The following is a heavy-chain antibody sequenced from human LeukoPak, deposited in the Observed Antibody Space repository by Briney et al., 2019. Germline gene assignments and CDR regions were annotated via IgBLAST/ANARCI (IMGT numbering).Heavy chain of an antibody. CDR3: ARGKSNSGFDY. V-gene: IGHV4-39*07. J-gene: IGHJ4*02. CDR2: IYCSGST. D-gene: IGHD1-26*01. CDR1: GGSITSSSYY. Sequence: SESLSLTCTVPGGSITSSSYYWGWIRQTPGNGLEWIGSIYCSGSTYSDPSLKSRVNISVDTSKNQFSLKLSSGTAADTAVYYCARGKSNSGFDYWGQGTLVTVSS.